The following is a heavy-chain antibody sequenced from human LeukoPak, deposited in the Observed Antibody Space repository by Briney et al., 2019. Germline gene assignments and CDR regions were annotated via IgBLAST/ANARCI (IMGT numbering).Heavy chain of an antibody. CDR2: ISSSSSTI. J-gene: IGHJ6*02. CDR1: GFTFSDYY. CDR3: ARLLVVAAPVGWYYYGMDV. D-gene: IGHD2-15*01. Sequence: GGSLRLSCAASGFTFSDYYMSWIRQAPGKGLEWVSYISSSSSTIYYADSVKGRFTISRDNAKNSLYLQMNSLRAEDTAVYYCARLLVVAAPVGWYYYGMDVWGQGTTVTVSS. V-gene: IGHV3-11*04.